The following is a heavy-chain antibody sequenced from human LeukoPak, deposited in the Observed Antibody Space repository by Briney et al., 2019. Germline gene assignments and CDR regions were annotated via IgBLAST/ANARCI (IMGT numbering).Heavy chain of an antibody. V-gene: IGHV3-74*01. Sequence: PGGSLRLSCAASGFTFSSYWMHWVRQAPGKGLVWVSRINSDGSSTSYADSVKGRFTISRDNAKNTLYLQMNSLRAEDTAVYYCARDKYDSSGYDYLRFDYWGQGTLVTVSS. CDR3: ARDKYDSSGYDYLRFDY. CDR2: INSDGSST. CDR1: GFTFSSYW. J-gene: IGHJ4*02. D-gene: IGHD3-22*01.